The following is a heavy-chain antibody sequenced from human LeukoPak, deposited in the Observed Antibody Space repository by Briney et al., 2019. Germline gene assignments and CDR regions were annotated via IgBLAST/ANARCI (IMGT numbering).Heavy chain of an antibody. CDR2: INHSGST. J-gene: IGHJ4*02. D-gene: IGHD5-12*01. Sequence: PSETLSLTCAVYGGSFSGYYWSWIRQPPGKGLEWIGEINHSGSTNYNPSLKSRVTISVDTSKNQFSLKLSSVTAADTAVYYCARARSGYGFDYWGQGTLVTVSS. CDR3: ARARSGYGFDY. V-gene: IGHV4-34*01. CDR1: GGSFSGYY.